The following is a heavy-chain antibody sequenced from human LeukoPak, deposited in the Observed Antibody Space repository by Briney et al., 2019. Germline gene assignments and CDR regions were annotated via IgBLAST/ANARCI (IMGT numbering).Heavy chain of an antibody. D-gene: IGHD3-16*01. CDR1: GFXFSRCA. CDR3: AKELVRGSWGLALEY. Sequence: GGSLGLSCAGSGFXFSRCAISWVRQAPGKGLEWVSVISGTGSDTYYADSVKGRFTISRDNSKHTLYLQMNSLRAEDTAVYYCAKELVRGSWGLALEYCGQGTLVTGSS. J-gene: IGHJ4*02. V-gene: IGHV3-23*01. CDR2: ISGTGSDT.